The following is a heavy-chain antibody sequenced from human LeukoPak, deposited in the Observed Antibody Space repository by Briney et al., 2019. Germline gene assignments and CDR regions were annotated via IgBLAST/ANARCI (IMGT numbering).Heavy chain of an antibody. J-gene: IGHJ4*02. CDR2: ISGSGGST. CDR3: AGIAVAGTKDY. V-gene: IGHV3-23*01. CDR1: GFTFSGYA. Sequence: GGSLRVSCAASGFTFSGYAMSSVGPAPGQGLEWVSAISGSGGSTYYADSVKGRFTISRDNSKNTLYLQMNSLRAEDTAVYYCAGIAVAGTKDYWGQGTLVTVSS. D-gene: IGHD6-19*01.